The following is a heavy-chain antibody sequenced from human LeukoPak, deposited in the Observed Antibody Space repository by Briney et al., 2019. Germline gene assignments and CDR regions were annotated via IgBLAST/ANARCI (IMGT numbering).Heavy chain of an antibody. V-gene: IGHV3-48*03. Sequence: PGGSLRLSCEVSGFTFSNYEINWVRQAPGKGLEWVSYISSSGRTIYYAASVKGRFTISRDNARNSLYLQMNSLRAEDTAVYYCARDSDSSAWFDYWGQGTLVTVSS. D-gene: IGHD6-19*01. J-gene: IGHJ4*02. CDR2: ISSSGRTI. CDR1: GFTFSNYE. CDR3: ARDSDSSAWFDY.